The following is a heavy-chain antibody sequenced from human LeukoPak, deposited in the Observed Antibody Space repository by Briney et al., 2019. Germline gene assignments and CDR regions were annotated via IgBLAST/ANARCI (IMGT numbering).Heavy chain of an antibody. J-gene: IGHJ4*02. D-gene: IGHD3-22*01. CDR3: AKDSGSSGYFDY. CDR2: ISGSGGST. CDR1: GFTFSSYA. V-gene: IGHV3-23*01. Sequence: GSLRLSCAASGFTFSSYAMSWVRQAPGKGLEWVSAISGSGGSTYYADSVKGRFTISSDNSKNTLYLQMNSLRAEDTAVYYCAKDSGSSGYFDYWGQGTLVTVSS.